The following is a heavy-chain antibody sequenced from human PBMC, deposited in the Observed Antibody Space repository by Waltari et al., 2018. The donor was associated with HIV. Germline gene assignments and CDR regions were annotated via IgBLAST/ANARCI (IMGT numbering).Heavy chain of an antibody. Sequence: QVQLVQSGAEVKKPGASVKVSCQASGYTFTNYYLHWVPQAPGQGLEWRGIINPSGGSTSYAQKFQGRVTMTRDTSTSTVYMELSSLRSEDTAVYYCARDRPGYSSEDYWGQGTLVTVSS. V-gene: IGHV1-46*03. D-gene: IGHD6-19*01. CDR1: GYTFTNYY. J-gene: IGHJ4*02. CDR3: ARDRPGYSSEDY. CDR2: INPSGGST.